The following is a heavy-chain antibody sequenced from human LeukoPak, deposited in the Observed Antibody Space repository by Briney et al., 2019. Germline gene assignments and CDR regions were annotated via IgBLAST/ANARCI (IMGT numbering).Heavy chain of an antibody. CDR1: GGSISSYY. CDR2: IYYSGST. J-gene: IGHJ3*02. Sequence: KPSETLSLTCTVSGGSISSYYWSWIRQPPGKGLEWIGYIYYSGSTNYNPSLKSRVTISVDTSKNQFSLKLSSVTAADTAVYYCARDAYGDYGPHDDAFDIWGQGTMVTVSS. CDR3: ARDAYGDYGPHDDAFDI. D-gene: IGHD4-17*01. V-gene: IGHV4-59*01.